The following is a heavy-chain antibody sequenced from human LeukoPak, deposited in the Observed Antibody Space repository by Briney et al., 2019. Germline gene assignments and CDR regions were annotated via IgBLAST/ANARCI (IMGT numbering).Heavy chain of an antibody. D-gene: IGHD3-22*01. CDR3: AVSHYDSSGYRSPYYFDY. Sequence: PGGSLRLSCAASGFTFSSYAMSWVRQAPGKGLEWVSAISGSGGSTYYADSVKGRFTISRDNSKNTLYLQMNSLRAEDTAVYYCAVSHYDSSGYRSPYYFDYWGRGTLVTVSS. V-gene: IGHV3-23*01. CDR2: ISGSGGST. J-gene: IGHJ4*02. CDR1: GFTFSSYA.